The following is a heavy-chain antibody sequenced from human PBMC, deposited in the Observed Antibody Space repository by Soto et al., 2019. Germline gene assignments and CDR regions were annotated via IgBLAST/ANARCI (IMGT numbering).Heavy chain of an antibody. D-gene: IGHD1-1*01. V-gene: IGHV1-18*01. CDR2: ISVHNGYT. CDR1: GYTFSSYG. CDR3: ARLEHNFGPYDY. J-gene: IGHJ4*02. Sequence: QVQLAQSGAEVKKPGASVTVSCKASGYTFSSYGISWVRQAPGQGMEWVGWISVHNGYTKYATELQGRVTMTTDTSTSTAYMEVRSLRSDASAVYYCARLEHNFGPYDYWGQGTLVTVTS.